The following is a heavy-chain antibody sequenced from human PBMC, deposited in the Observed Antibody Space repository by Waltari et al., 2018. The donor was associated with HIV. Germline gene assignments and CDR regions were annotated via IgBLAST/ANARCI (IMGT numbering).Heavy chain of an antibody. CDR2: VIPILNRT. CDR1: GGTFSSYT. V-gene: IGHV1-69*08. J-gene: IGHJ3*01. Sequence: QVQLVQSGAEVKKPGSSVKVSCKASGGTFSSYTISWVRQAPGQGLEWMGRVIPILNRTNYAQKFQDRVTITADKSTSTAYMELSSLRSGDTAVYYCARGFDYGLGGAFDVWGQGTMVTVSS. D-gene: IGHD4-17*01. CDR3: ARGFDYGLGGAFDV.